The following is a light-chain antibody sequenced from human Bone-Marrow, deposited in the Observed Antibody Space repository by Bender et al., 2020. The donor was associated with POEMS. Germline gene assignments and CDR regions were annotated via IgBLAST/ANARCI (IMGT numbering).Light chain of an antibody. V-gene: IGLV2-23*02. CDR3: AAWDDSLSVPYV. CDR1: SSDVGAYNL. Sequence: QSALTQPASVSGSPGQSITISCTGASSDVGAYNLVSWYQQHPGKAPKLLIYEVRKRPSGVSNRFSGSKSDNTASLTISGLQAEDEADFYCAAWDDSLSVPYVFGTGTKVTVL. J-gene: IGLJ1*01. CDR2: EVR.